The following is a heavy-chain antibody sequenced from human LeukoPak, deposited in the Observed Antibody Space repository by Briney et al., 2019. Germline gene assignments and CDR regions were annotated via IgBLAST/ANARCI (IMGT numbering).Heavy chain of an antibody. V-gene: IGHV1-46*01. CDR1: GYTFTNNF. Sequence: ASVKVSCKASGYTFTNNFMHWVRQAPGQGLEWIGIINPSGDNTWYAQKFQGRVTMTRDMATSTDYLEVSSLRSEDTAVYYCARDNSVEDTAWWFDPWGQGTLVTVSS. CDR3: ARDNSVEDTAWWFDP. D-gene: IGHD4-23*01. CDR2: INPSGDNT. J-gene: IGHJ5*02.